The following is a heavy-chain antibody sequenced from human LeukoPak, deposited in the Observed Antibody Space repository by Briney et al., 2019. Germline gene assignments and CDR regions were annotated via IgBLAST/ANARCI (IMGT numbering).Heavy chain of an antibody. J-gene: IGHJ4*02. CDR1: GGSVTRHF. CDR3: ARSVLPQLEEYYFDY. D-gene: IGHD6-6*01. Sequence: PSETLSLTCTVSGGSVTRHFWSWIRQPPGKGLEWIGFVYHSGTTNYNPSLESRVTISIGTSKNQFSLTLTSVTAADTAVYYCARSVLPQLEEYYFDYWGQGTLITVSS. CDR2: VYHSGTT. V-gene: IGHV4-59*02.